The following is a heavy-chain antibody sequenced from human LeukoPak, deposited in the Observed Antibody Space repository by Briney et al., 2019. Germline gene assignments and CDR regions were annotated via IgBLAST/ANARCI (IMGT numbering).Heavy chain of an antibody. CDR3: AKDGSINCGGDCYDFDY. CDR1: GFTFSSYG. J-gene: IGHJ4*02. CDR2: IRYDGSNK. V-gene: IGHV3-30*02. Sequence: PGGSLRLSCAASGFTFSSYGMHWVRQAPGKGLKWVAFIRYDGSNKYYADSVKGRFTISRDNSKNTLYLQMNSLRAEDTAVYYCAKDGSINCGGDCYDFDYWGQGTLVTVSS. D-gene: IGHD2-21*01.